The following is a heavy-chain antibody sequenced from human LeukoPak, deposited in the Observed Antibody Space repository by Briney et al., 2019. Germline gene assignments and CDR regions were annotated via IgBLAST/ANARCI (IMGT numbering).Heavy chain of an antibody. CDR1: VFTFNNYA. J-gene: IGHJ4*02. CDR2: ISARCGGGGLTT. V-gene: IGHV3-23*01. CDR3: GKAHKSTSIALAAVVVC. Sequence: GGSLRLSCVASVFTFNNYAMTGVRQPAGRGREGVCGISARCGGGGLTTYYGDCVRGRFTLSRGNSTNRLYLKVISLRSGDTRVYYCGKAHKSTSIALAAVVVCWGQGTLLAVSS. D-gene: IGHD6-19*01.